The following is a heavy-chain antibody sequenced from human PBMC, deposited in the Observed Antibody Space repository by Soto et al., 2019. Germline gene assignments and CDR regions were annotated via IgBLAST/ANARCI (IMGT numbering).Heavy chain of an antibody. CDR1: DFTVSSNY. J-gene: IGHJ2*01. V-gene: IGHV3-53*01. D-gene: IGHD2-21*01. CDR2: IFRDGKT. Sequence: EVQLVESGGDLIQAGGSLRLSCAASDFTVSSNYMTWVRQAPGKGLECVSAIFRDGKTYYAASVKGRFTISRDNSKNTVFLQLDSLRAEDTAVYYCATSLFWPEYFDLWCRGTLVTVSS. CDR3: ATSLFWPEYFDL.